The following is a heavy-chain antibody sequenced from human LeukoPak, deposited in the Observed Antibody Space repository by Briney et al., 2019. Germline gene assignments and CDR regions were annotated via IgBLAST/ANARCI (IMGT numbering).Heavy chain of an antibody. Sequence: GGSLRLSCAASGFTFSSYGMHWVRQAPGKGLAWVAVIWYDGSNKYYADSVKGRFTISRDNSKNTLYLQMNSLRAEDTAVYYCAREGIAVAGVDFDYWGQGTLVTVSS. CDR1: GFTFSSYG. D-gene: IGHD6-19*01. J-gene: IGHJ4*02. CDR3: AREGIAVAGVDFDY. CDR2: IWYDGSNK. V-gene: IGHV3-33*01.